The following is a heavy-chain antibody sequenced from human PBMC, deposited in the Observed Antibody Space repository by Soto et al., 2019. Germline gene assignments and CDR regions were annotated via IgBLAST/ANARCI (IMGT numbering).Heavy chain of an antibody. V-gene: IGHV4-31*03. CDR1: GGSISSGGYY. CDR3: AREAVATLGFDY. D-gene: IGHD5-12*01. CDR2: IYYSGSS. J-gene: IGHJ4*02. Sequence: QVQLQESGPGLVKPSQTLSLTCTVSGGSISSGGYYWSWIRQHPGKGLEWIGYIYYSGSSYYNPSLKSRVTIAEDTYKNQFSLKLSSVTAADTAVYYCAREAVATLGFDYWGQGTLVTVSS.